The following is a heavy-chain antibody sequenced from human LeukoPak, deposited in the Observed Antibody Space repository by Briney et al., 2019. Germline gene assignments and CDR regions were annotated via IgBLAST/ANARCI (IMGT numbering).Heavy chain of an antibody. J-gene: IGHJ4*02. CDR3: ARGGWLRPFDY. CDR2: INHSGST. Sequence: TSEPLSLTCAVYGGSFSGYYWSWIRQPPGKGLEWIGEINHSGSTNYNPSLKSRVTISVDTSKNQFSLKLSAVTAADTAVYYCARGGWLRPFDYWGQGTLVTVSS. V-gene: IGHV4-34*01. D-gene: IGHD5-12*01. CDR1: GGSFSGYY.